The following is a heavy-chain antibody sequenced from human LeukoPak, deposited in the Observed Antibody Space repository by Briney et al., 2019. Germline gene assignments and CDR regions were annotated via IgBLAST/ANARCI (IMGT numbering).Heavy chain of an antibody. CDR1: GFTFSSYA. CDR3: VKTAIIAAAGTFFDY. D-gene: IGHD6-13*01. J-gene: IGHJ4*02. V-gene: IGHV3-64D*06. Sequence: SGGSLRLSCSASGFTFSSYAMHWVRQAPGKGLEYVSAISSNGGSTYYADSVKGRFTISRDNSKNTLYLQMSSLRAEDTAVYYCVKTAIIAAAGTFFDYWGQGTLVTVSS. CDR2: ISSNGGST.